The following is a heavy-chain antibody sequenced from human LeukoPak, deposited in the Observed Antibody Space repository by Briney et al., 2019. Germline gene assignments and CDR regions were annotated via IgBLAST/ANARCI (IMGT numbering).Heavy chain of an antibody. J-gene: IGHJ4*02. Sequence: GGSLRLSCAASGFTFSDYYMSWIRQAPGKGLEWVSSISRSATTIYYADSVKGRFTISRDNGKNSLYLQMNSLRAEDTAVYFCARVGALSSSWLLYWGQGTLVTVSS. V-gene: IGHV3-11*04. CDR3: ARVGALSSSWLLY. D-gene: IGHD6-13*01. CDR2: ISRSATTI. CDR1: GFTFSDYY.